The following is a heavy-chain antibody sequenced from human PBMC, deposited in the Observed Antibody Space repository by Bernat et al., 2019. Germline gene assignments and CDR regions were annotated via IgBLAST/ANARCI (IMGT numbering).Heavy chain of an antibody. CDR3: ATINFPGY. V-gene: IGHV3-74*01. Sequence: EVQLVESGGGLVQPGGSLRLSCAASGFRFSDNWMHWVRQAPGEGLVWVSRINNDGSATYYADSVAGRFTISRDNAKNTLYLQMNRLRAEDTAIYYCATINFPGYWGQGALVTVSS. CDR2: INNDGSAT. J-gene: IGHJ4*02. CDR1: GFRFSDNW. D-gene: IGHD2-21*01.